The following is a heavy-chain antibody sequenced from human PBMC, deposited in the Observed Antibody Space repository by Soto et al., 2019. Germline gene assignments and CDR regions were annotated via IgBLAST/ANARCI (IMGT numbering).Heavy chain of an antibody. J-gene: IGHJ4*02. CDR3: ARDFAYFDS. Sequence: ETLSLTCAVSGGSFNSGSYSWSWIRQPPGKGLEWIGYVYHTGRTSYNPSLKSRVSISMDTSKNQLSLNLDSVTAADTAVYFCARDFAYFDSWGQGTLVTVSS. CDR2: VYHTGRT. V-gene: IGHV4-61*01. CDR1: GGSFNSGSYS. D-gene: IGHD3-3*01.